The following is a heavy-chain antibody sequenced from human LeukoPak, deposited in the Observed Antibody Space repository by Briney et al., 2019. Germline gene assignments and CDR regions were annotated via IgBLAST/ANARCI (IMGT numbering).Heavy chain of an antibody. CDR2: IYYSGST. CDR1: GYSISSSNW. V-gene: IGHV4-28*01. CDR3: ASTTLRYLI. D-gene: IGHD1-1*01. Sequence: SETLSLTCAVSGYSISSSNWWGWIRQPPGKGLEWIGYIYYSGSTYYNPSLKSRVTMSVDTSKNQFSLTLNSVTAADTAVYYCASTTLRYLIWGQGTMVTVSS. J-gene: IGHJ3*02.